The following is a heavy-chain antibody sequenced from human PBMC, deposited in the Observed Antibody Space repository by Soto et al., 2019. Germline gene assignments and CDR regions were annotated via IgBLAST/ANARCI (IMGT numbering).Heavy chain of an antibody. CDR3: EKDIVAAYCGGDCYDAFDI. CDR2: ISGRGDGT. J-gene: IGHJ3*02. V-gene: IGHV3-23*01. Sequence: GGSLRLSCAASGFTFSSYAMSWVRQAPGKGLEWVSSISGRGDGTDYTDSVKGRFTISRDNAKNSLYLQMNSLRAEDTALYYCEKDIVAAYCGGDCYDAFDIWGQGTMVTVSS. D-gene: IGHD2-21*01. CDR1: GFTFSSYA.